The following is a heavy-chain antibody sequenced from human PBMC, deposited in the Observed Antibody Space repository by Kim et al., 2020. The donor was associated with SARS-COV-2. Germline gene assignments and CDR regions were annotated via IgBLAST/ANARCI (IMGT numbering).Heavy chain of an antibody. CDR3: ARSGVWFGELLNNNWFDP. D-gene: IGHD3-10*01. CDR2: IIPIFGTA. Sequence: SVKVSCKASGGTFSSYAISWVRQAPGQGLEWMGGIIPIFGTANYAQKFQGRVTITADKSTGTAYMELSSLRSEDTAVYYCARSGVWFGELLNNNWFDPWGQGTLVTVSS. J-gene: IGHJ5*02. V-gene: IGHV1-69*06. CDR1: GGTFSSYA.